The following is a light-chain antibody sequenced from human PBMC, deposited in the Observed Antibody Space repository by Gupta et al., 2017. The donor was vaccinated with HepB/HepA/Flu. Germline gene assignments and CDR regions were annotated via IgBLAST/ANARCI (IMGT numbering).Light chain of an antibody. V-gene: IGLV1-47*02. CDR2: NTN. CDR1: SSNVGRDN. J-gene: IGLJ1*01. CDR3: AAWDNSLSGYV. Sequence: QSVLTQPPSASATTGQRVPISCSGSSSNVGRDNVYWYQQHPGAAPKLLIYNTNQRPSGVPDRFSGSKSGTSASLAISGLRSEDEADYYCAAWDNSLSGYVFGTGTWVTVL.